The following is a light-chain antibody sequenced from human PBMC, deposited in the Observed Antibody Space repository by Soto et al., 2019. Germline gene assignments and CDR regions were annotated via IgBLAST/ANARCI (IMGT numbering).Light chain of an antibody. CDR2: GAS. CDR3: QHYNSYSEA. Sequence: EIVMTQSPATLSVSPGERVTLSCRASQSVSSDLAWYQQKPGQAPRLLIYGASTRATGFPARFSGSGSGTDFTLTISSLQPDDFATYYCQHYNSYSEAFGQGTKVDI. J-gene: IGKJ1*01. CDR1: QSVSSD. V-gene: IGKV3-15*01.